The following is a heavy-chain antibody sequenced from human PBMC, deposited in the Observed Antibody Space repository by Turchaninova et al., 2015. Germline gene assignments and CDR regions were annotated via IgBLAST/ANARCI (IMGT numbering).Heavy chain of an antibody. V-gene: IGHV3-48*03. Sequence: EVQLVESGGGLVQPGGSLGLSCVASGFTFRSYEMNWVRQAPGKGLEWVSYIYTTGTTIHYADSVKGRFTISRDNAKNSLYLQMNSLRVEDTAVYYCAREFGRGWFDPWGQGTLVIVSS. CDR3: AREFGRGWFDP. J-gene: IGHJ5*02. CDR1: GFTFRSYE. CDR2: IYTTGTTI. D-gene: IGHD2-15*01.